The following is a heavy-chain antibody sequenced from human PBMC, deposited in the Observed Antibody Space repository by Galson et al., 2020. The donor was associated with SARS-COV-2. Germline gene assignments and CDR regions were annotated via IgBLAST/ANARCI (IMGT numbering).Heavy chain of an antibody. CDR1: GFEFSDYY. CDR3: ARNGRDCSGGVCYGAEYFQH. CDR2: ISSSGSYS. J-gene: IGHJ1*01. Sequence: GESLKISCAASGFEFSDYYMSWIRQAPGKGLEWLSYISSSGSYSSYADSVKGRFTISRDTAKNSLFLHMNSLRVEDGAVYYCARNGRDCSGGVCYGAEYFQHWGQGTLVAVSS. V-gene: IGHV3-11*06. D-gene: IGHD2-15*01.